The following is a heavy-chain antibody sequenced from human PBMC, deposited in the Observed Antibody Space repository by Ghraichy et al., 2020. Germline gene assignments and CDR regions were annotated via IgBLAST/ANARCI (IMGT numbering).Heavy chain of an antibody. J-gene: IGHJ4*02. D-gene: IGHD2-15*01. Sequence: SETLSLTCTVSGGSISSGGYYWSWIRQHPGKGLEWIGYIYYSGSTYYNPSLKSLVTISVDTSKNQFSLKLSSVTAADTAVYYCARSQGSRNPYYFDYWGQGTLVTVSS. V-gene: IGHV4-31*01. CDR2: IYYSGST. CDR3: ARSQGSRNPYYFDY. CDR1: GGSISSGGYY.